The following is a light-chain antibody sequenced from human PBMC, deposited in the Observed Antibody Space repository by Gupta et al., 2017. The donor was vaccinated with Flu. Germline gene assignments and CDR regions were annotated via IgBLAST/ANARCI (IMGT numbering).Light chain of an antibody. J-gene: IGLJ2*01. CDR1: SSDVGGYNY. Sequence: TSSDVGGYNYVSWYQQHPGKAPKLMIYEVSNRPSGVSNRFSGSKSGNTASLTISGLQAEDEADYYCSSYTGSSTLVVGGGTKVTVL. V-gene: IGLV2-14*01. CDR3: SSYTGSSTLV. CDR2: EVS.